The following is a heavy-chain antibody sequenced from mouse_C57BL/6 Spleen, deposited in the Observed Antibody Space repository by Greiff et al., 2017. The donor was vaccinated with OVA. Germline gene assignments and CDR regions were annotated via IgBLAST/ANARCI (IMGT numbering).Heavy chain of an antibody. J-gene: IGHJ4*01. D-gene: IGHD1-1*01. CDR2: IYPGNSDT. Sequence: EVQLQQSGTVLARPGASVKMSCKTSGYTFTSYWMHWVKQRPGQGLEWIGAIYPGNSDTSYNQKFKGKAKLTAVTSASTAYMELSSLTNEDSAVYYCTREEDGIYAMDYWGQGTSVTVSS. CDR1: GYTFTSYW. V-gene: IGHV1-5*01. CDR3: TREEDGIYAMDY.